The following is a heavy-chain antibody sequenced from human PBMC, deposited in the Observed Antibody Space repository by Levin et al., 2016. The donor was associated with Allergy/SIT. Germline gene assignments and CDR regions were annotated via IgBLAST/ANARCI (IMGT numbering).Heavy chain of an antibody. CDR2: ISSSSSTI. CDR3: ARGALGIVPAAIRYYYGMDV. Sequence: WIRQPPGKGLEWVSYISSSSSTIYYADSVKGRFTISRDNAKNSLYLQMNSLRAEDTAVYYCARGALGIVPAAIRYYYGMDVWGQGTTVTVSS. D-gene: IGHD2-2*02. V-gene: IGHV3-48*01. J-gene: IGHJ6*02.